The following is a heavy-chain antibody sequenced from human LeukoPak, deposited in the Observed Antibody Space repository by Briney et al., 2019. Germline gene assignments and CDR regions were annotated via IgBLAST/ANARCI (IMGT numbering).Heavy chain of an antibody. CDR1: GYSFTNYW. CDR3: ARHYGGGEYYYGMDV. V-gene: IGHV5-51*01. Sequence: GESLKISCQASGYSFTNYWIGWVRQLPGKGLEWMGIIYPGDSDTTYSPSFQGQVTISADKSISTAYLQWSSLKASDTAMYYCARHYGGGEYYYGMDVWGQGTTVTVAS. CDR2: IYPGDSDT. J-gene: IGHJ6*02. D-gene: IGHD2-21*01.